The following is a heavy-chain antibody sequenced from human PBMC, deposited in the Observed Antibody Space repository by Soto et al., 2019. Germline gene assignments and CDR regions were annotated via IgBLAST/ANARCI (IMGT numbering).Heavy chain of an antibody. Sequence: SETLSLTCAVYGGSFSGYYWSWIRQPPGKGLEWIGEVSHSGSTKYNPSLKSRVTISVDTSKNQFSLKLSSVTAADTAVYYCARGDILTGYQYWGQGALVTVSS. CDR3: ARGDILTGYQY. V-gene: IGHV4-34*01. J-gene: IGHJ4*02. CDR1: GGSFSGYY. CDR2: VSHSGST. D-gene: IGHD3-9*01.